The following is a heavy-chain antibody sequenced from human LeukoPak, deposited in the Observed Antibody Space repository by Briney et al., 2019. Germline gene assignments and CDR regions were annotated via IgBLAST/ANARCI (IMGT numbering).Heavy chain of an antibody. D-gene: IGHD3-10*01. CDR3: ARVRGLGAETFDY. Sequence: SETLSLTCTVSGGSIGSGGYYWSWIRQHPGKGLEWIGYIYYSGSTYYNPSLKSRVTISVDTSKNQFSLKLSSVTAADTAVYYCARVRGLGAETFDYWGQGTLVTVSS. CDR1: GGSIGSGGYY. V-gene: IGHV4-31*03. CDR2: IYYSGST. J-gene: IGHJ4*02.